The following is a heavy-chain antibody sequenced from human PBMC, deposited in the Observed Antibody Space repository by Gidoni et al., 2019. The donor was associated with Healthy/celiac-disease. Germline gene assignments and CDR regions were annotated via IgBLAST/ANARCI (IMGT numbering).Heavy chain of an antibody. V-gene: IGHV1-3*01. CDR2: INAGNGNT. CDR3: ARSGITAPDY. CDR1: GYTFTSYA. D-gene: IGHD6-25*01. Sequence: QVQLVQSGAEVKKPGASVKVSCKASGYTFTSYAMHWVRQAPGQRLEWMGWINAGNGNTKYSQKFQGRVTITRDTSASTAYMELISLRSEETAVYYCARSGITAPDYWGQGTLVTVSS. J-gene: IGHJ4*02.